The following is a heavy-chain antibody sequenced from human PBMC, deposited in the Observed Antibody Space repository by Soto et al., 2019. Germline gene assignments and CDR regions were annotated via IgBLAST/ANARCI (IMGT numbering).Heavy chain of an antibody. J-gene: IGHJ4*02. D-gene: IGHD3-10*01. CDR3: AGGRYGGY. CDR2: ISAHNGNT. Sequence: QVHLVQSGAEVKKPGASVKVSCKGSGYAFTTYGITWVRQAPGQGLEWMGWISAHNGNTNYAQKLQGRVTVTRDTSTSTAYMELRSLRSDDTPGYYCAGGRYGGYWGQGALGTVSS. CDR1: GYAFTTYG. V-gene: IGHV1-18*01.